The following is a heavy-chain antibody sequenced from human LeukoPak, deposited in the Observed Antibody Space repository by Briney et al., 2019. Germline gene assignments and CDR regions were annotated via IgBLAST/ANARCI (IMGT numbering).Heavy chain of an antibody. J-gene: IGHJ4*02. Sequence: SETLSLTCTVSGYSISSGYYWGWIRQPPGKGLEWIGSIYHSGSTYYNPSLKGRVTISVDTSKNQFSLKLSSVTAADTALYYCARVIDVAAAGYFDSWGQGTQVTVSS. CDR2: IYHSGST. V-gene: IGHV4-38-2*02. D-gene: IGHD6-13*01. CDR3: ARVIDVAAAGYFDS. CDR1: GYSISSGYY.